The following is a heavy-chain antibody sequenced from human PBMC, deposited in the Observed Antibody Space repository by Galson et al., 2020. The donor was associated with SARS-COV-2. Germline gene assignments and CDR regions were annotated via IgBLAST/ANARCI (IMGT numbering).Heavy chain of an antibody. Sequence: SETLSLTCTVSGGSISTTSYFWGWIRQPPGKGLEWIGTIYYSGTTYYNPSLRSRVTISVDTSRNQFSLELNSVTAADTAVYYCARRGGKVTTQTFDLWGRGTLVTVSS. CDR2: IYYSGTT. CDR3: ARRGGKVTTQTFDL. D-gene: IGHD4-17*01. CDR1: GGSISTTSYF. J-gene: IGHJ2*01. V-gene: IGHV4-39*01.